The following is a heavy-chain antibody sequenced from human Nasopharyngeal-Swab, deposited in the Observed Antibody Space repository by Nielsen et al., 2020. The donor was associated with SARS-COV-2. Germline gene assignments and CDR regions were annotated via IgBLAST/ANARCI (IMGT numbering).Heavy chain of an antibody. J-gene: IGHJ2*01. CDR3: ARETGYFDL. CDR2: IWYDGSNN. Sequence: GESLKISCAASGFNFSSYCMHWVRQAPGKGLEWVAVIWYDGSNNYYAYSVKGRFTISRDHSKNTLYLQMNSLRAEDTAVYYCARETGYFDLWGRGTLVTVSS. V-gene: IGHV3-33*01. CDR1: GFNFSSYC.